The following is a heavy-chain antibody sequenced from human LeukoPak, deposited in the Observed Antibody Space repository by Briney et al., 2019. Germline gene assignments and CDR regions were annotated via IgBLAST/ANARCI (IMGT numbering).Heavy chain of an antibody. CDR2: VYRSGST. CDR1: GGSISTYY. J-gene: IGHJ5*02. Sequence: SETLSLTCTVSGGSISTYYWSWIRQPPEKGLEWIGDVYRSGSTNYNPSLKSRVTISVDTSKNQFSLRLTSVTAADTAVYYCARVTPSFAHNWFDPWGQGTLVTVSS. V-gene: IGHV4-4*08. CDR3: ARVTPSFAHNWFDP. D-gene: IGHD3-10*01.